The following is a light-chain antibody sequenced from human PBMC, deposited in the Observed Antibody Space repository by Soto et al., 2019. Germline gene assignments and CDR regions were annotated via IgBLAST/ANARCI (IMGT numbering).Light chain of an antibody. V-gene: IGKV1-5*01. CDR3: QQYNTYPWT. CDR2: DTF. Sequence: DIQMTQSPSSLSASVGDRVSITCRASQSISSWLAWYQQKPGKAPKLLMFDTFSLESGVPSRFSGSRSGTEFTLTISSLQPDDYATYYCQQYNTYPWTFGQGTKVDIK. CDR1: QSISSW. J-gene: IGKJ1*01.